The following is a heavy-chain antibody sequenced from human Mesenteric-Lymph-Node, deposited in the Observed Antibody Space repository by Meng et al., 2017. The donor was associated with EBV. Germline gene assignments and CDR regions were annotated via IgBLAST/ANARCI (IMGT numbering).Heavy chain of an antibody. D-gene: IGHD3-10*01. J-gene: IGHJ5*02. CDR1: GYTFTGYY. V-gene: IGHV1-2*06. CDR2: INPNSGGT. Sequence: GQLGPFGAEAKKPGDPVKVSCKASGYTFTGYYMHWVRQAPGKGLEWMGRINPNSGGTNYAQKFQGRVTMTRDTSISTAYMELSRLRSDDTAVYYCARVYGSGSPNHWGQGTLVTVSS. CDR3: ARVYGSGSPNH.